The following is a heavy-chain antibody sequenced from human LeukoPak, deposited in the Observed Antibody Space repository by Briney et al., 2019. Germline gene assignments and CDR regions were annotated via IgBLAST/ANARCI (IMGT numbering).Heavy chain of an antibody. CDR3: ARGIRFYPPGRGHAFDI. CDR1: GGSFSGYY. V-gene: IGHV4-34*01. CDR2: INHSGST. D-gene: IGHD3-10*01. Sequence: SETLSLTCAVYGGSFSGYYWSWIRQPPGKGLEWIGEINHSGSTNYNPSLKSRVTISVDTSKNQFSLKLSSVTAADTAVYYCARGIRFYPPGRGHAFDIWGQGTMVTVSS. J-gene: IGHJ3*02.